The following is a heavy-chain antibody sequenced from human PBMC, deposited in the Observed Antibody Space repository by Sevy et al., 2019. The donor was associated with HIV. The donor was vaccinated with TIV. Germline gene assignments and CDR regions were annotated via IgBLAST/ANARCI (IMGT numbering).Heavy chain of an antibody. V-gene: IGHV1-2*02. CDR1: GYTFTGYY. J-gene: IGHJ5*02. CDR3: ARGITSRGGFDP. CDR2: INPNSGGT. D-gene: IGHD3-10*01. Sequence: ASVKVSCKASGYTFTGYYMHWVRQAPGQGLEWMGWINPNSGGTNYAQKFQGRVTMTRETSISTAYMELSRLRSDDTAVYYCARGITSRGGFDPWGQGTLVTVSS.